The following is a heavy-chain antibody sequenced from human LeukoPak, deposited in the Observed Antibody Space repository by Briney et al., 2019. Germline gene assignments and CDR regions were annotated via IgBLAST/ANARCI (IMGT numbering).Heavy chain of an antibody. D-gene: IGHD2-2*01. V-gene: IGHV1-24*01. CDR2: FDPEDGET. CDR3: ATGVVVVPAAIAVLFDY. CDR1: GYTLTELS. J-gene: IGHJ4*02. Sequence: ASVKVSCKVSGYTLTELSMHWVRQAPGKGLEWMGGFDPEDGETIYAQKFQGRVTMTEDTSTDTAYMELSSLRSEDTAVYYCATGVVVVPAAIAVLFDYWGQGTRVTVSS.